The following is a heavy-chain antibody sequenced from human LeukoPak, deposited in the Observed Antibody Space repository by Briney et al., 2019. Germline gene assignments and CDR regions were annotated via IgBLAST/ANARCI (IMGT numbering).Heavy chain of an antibody. CDR3: ARYDYSNLDMAEYFQH. J-gene: IGHJ1*01. Sequence: ASVKVSCKASGYTFTGYYMHWVRQAPGQGLEWMGWINPNSGGTNYAQKFQGRVTMTRDTSISTAYMELSRLRSDDTAVYYCARYDYSNLDMAEYFQHWGQGTLVTVSS. V-gene: IGHV1-2*02. CDR1: GYTFTGYY. D-gene: IGHD4-11*01. CDR2: INPNSGGT.